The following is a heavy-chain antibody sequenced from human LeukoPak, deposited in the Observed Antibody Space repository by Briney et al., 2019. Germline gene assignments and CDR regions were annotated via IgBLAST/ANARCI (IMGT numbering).Heavy chain of an antibody. Sequence: PSETLSLTCTVSGGSISSGDYYWSWIRQPPGKGLEWIGYIYYSGSTYYNPSLKSRVTIPVDTSMNQFSLKLSSVTAADTAVYYCARGAYYYENDAFDIWGQGTMVTVSS. CDR3: ARGAYYYENDAFDI. CDR2: IYYSGST. V-gene: IGHV4-30-4*01. CDR1: GGSISSGDYY. J-gene: IGHJ3*02. D-gene: IGHD3-22*01.